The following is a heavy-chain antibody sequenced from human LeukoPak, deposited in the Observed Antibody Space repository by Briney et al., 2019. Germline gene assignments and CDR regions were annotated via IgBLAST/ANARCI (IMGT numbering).Heavy chain of an antibody. D-gene: IGHD5-12*01. J-gene: IGHJ4*02. CDR3: TSVSGYEGLFDD. V-gene: IGHV3-15*01. CDR2: IKSKTDGGTT. Sequence: GGSLRLSCAASGFTFRNSWMHWVRQAPGKGLEWVGRIKSKTDGGTTDYAAPVQGRFTISRDGSKNTLYLQMNSLKTEDTAVYYCTSVSGYEGLFDDWGQGTLVTVSS. CDR1: GFTFRNSW.